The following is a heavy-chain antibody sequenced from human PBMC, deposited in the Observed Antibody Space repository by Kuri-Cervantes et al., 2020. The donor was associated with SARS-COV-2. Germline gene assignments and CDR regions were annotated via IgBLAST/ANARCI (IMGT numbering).Heavy chain of an antibody. CDR3: AKSPASRDDLALYGLWFDP. CDR1: GGSISSSSYY. V-gene: IGHV4-39*07. D-gene: IGHD3-10*01. CDR2: IYYSGST. Sequence: GSLRLSCTVSGGSISSSSYYWGWIRQPPGKGLEWIGSIYYSGSTYYNPSLKSRVTISVDTSKNQFSLRLRSVTAADTAVYYCAKSPASRDDLALYGLWFDPWGQGTLVTVSS. J-gene: IGHJ5*02.